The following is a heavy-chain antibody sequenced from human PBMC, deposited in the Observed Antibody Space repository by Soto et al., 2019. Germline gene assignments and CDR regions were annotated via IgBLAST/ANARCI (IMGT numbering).Heavy chain of an antibody. Sequence: GASVKVSCKASGYTFITYGISWVRQAPGQGLEWMGWISSYNGNTNYAQKFQGRVTMTTDTSTSTVYMDLRSLRSDDTAVYYCAREGEMPYYHYALDAAVQVTTFPVTS. CDR3: AREGEMPYYHYALDA. V-gene: IGHV1-18*01. CDR2: ISSYNGNT. D-gene: IGHD3-16*01. CDR1: GYTFITYG. J-gene: IGHJ6*02.